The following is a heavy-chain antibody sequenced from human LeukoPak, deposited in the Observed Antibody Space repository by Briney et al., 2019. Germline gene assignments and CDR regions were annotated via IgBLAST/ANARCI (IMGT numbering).Heavy chain of an antibody. CDR1: GFTFSNYV. D-gene: IGHD3-10*01. Sequence: PGGSLRLSCTASGFTFSNYVMTWVRQAPGKGLEWVSGISGSGGSTYYTDSVRGRFTISRDNSKNTLYLQMGSLRAEDTAVYYCARLYYYRSGYYYMDVWGKGTTVTVSS. V-gene: IGHV3-23*01. CDR2: ISGSGGST. CDR3: ARLYYYRSGYYYMDV. J-gene: IGHJ6*03.